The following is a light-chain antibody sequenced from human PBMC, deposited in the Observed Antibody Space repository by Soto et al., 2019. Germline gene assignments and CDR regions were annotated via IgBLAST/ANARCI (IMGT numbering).Light chain of an antibody. CDR1: QSVSSN. V-gene: IGKV3-15*01. CDR3: QQYGSSPPT. J-gene: IGKJ1*01. CDR2: GAS. Sequence: EIVMTQSPATLSVSPGERPTLSCRASQSVSSNLAWYQQKPGQAPRLLIYGASTRATGVPARFSGSGSGTEFTLTINSLQSEDFAVYYCQQYGSSPPTFGQGTKVDI.